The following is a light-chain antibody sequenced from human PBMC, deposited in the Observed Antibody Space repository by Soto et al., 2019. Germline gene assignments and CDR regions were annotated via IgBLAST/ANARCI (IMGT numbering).Light chain of an antibody. J-gene: IGKJ5*01. CDR2: KAS. CDR3: QQYNPYST. V-gene: IGKV1-5*03. CDR1: QSITGW. Sequence: DIQMTQSPSTLSASVGDRVTITCRASQSITGWLAWFQQKPGKAPKLLISKASSLESGVPSRFSGSGSGTEFTLTISSLQPDDFATYYCQQYNPYSTFGQGTRLEI.